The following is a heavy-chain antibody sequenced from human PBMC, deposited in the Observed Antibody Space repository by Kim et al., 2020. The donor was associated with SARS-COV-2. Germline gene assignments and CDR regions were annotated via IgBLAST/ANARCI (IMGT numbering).Heavy chain of an antibody. Sequence: SVKVSCKASGGTFSSYAISWVRQAPGQGLEWMGGIIPIFGTANYAQKFQGRVTITADESTSTAYMELSSLRSEDTAVYYCARYLFARVPTRSCDYWGQGTLVTVSS. CDR3: ARYLFARVPTRSCDY. CDR2: IIPIFGTA. D-gene: IGHD3-10*01. V-gene: IGHV1-69*13. J-gene: IGHJ4*02. CDR1: GGTFSSYA.